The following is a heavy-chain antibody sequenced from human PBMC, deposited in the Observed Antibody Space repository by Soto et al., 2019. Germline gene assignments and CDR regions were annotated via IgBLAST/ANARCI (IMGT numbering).Heavy chain of an antibody. V-gene: IGHV4-4*02. CDR1: SGSISSSNW. J-gene: IGHJ4*02. CDR2: IYHSGIT. D-gene: IGHD1-1*01. CDR3: ASHSSGGTIDY. Sequence: QVQLQQSGPGLVKPSGTLSLTCAVSSGSISSSNWWSWVRQPPGKGLEWIGEIYHSGITNYNPSLKSRVTISEDKSTNQFSLKLTSVTAADTAVYYCASHSSGGTIDYWGQGTLVTVSS.